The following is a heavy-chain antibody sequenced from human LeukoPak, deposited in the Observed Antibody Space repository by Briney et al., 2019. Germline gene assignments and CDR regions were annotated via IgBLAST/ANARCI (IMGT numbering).Heavy chain of an antibody. J-gene: IGHJ4*02. CDR3: PKGYSLVITTVEYFFDY. Sequence: GGSLRLSCAASGFTFSSYAMHWVRQAPGKGLEWVAFIRYDGSYTYYADSVKGRFTISRDNSENTLYLQMNSLRAEDTAVFYCPKGYSLVITTVEYFFDYWGQGALVTVSS. V-gene: IGHV3-30*02. CDR2: IRYDGSYT. CDR1: GFTFSSYA. D-gene: IGHD3-22*01.